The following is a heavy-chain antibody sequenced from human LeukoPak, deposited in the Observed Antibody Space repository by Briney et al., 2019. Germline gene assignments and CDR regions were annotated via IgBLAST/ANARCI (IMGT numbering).Heavy chain of an antibody. CDR3: ARDRAYSDYKGTTYYFDY. CDR1: DGSISSYY. D-gene: IGHD3-10*01. V-gene: IGHV4-4*07. J-gene: IGHJ4*02. CDR2: MYTSGST. Sequence: SETLSLTCTVSDGSISSYYWRWIRQPAGKGLEWIGRMYTSGSTNYNPSLKSRVTMSVDTSKNQFSLKLSSVTAADTAVYYCARDRAYSDYKGTTYYFDYWGQGTLVTVSS.